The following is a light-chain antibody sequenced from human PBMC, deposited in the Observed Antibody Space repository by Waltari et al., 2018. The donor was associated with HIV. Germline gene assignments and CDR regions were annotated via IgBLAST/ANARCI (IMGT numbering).Light chain of an antibody. V-gene: IGKV1-17*02. J-gene: IGKJ1*01. Sequence: DIQMPHSPSSLSASVGDRVTITCRANQDIRNDLGCYQVIPGKPTKRLILSASNLQSGVPSRFSGSGAWSDFTLTISNQQPEDFATYFCRQRRSITRTFGQGTNVDVK. CDR1: QDIRND. CDR2: SAS. CDR3: RQRRSITRT.